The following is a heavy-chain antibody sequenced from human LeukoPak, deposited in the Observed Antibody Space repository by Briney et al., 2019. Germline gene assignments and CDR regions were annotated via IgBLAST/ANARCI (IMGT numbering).Heavy chain of an antibody. CDR2: INHSGST. Sequence: SETLSLTCAVYGGSFSGYYWSWIRQPPGKGLEWIGEINHSGSTNYNPSLKSRVTISVDTSKNQFSLKLSSVTAADTAVYYCARWGPYYYDSSGYSYDWFDPWGQGTLVTVSS. CDR3: ARWGPYYYDSSGYSYDWFDP. J-gene: IGHJ5*02. V-gene: IGHV4-34*01. D-gene: IGHD3-22*01. CDR1: GGSFSGYY.